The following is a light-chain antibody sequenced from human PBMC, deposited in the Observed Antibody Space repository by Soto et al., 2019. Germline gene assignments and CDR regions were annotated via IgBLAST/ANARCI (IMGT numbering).Light chain of an antibody. CDR3: AAWDDSLSVWV. J-gene: IGLJ3*02. CDR2: GNN. CDR1: SPNVGRNY. V-gene: IGLV1-47*01. Sequence: QSVVTQPPSASGTPGQRVAISCSGSSPNVGRNYVYWYHQVPGTGPKLLIYGNNQRPSGVPDRFSGSKSGTSAFLAISGLRSEDEGDYFCAAWDDSLSVWVFGGGTKVTVL.